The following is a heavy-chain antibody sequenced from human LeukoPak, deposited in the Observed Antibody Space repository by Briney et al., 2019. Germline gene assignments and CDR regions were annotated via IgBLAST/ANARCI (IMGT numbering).Heavy chain of an antibody. CDR3: ARHCSGGTCPLSFDAFDI. J-gene: IGHJ3*02. CDR1: GGSISSFY. D-gene: IGHD2-15*01. Sequence: PSETLSLTCTVSGGSISSFYWSWIRQPPGKGLEWIWYIYNSESTNYNPSLKTGVPISVDTSKNQFSLMLTSVTASDTAMYYCARHCSGGTCPLSFDAFDIWGQGTMVTVSS. V-gene: IGHV4-59*08. CDR2: IYNSEST.